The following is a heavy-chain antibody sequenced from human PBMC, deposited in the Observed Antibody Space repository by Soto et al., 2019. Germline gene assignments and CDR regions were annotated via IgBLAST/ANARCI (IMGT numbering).Heavy chain of an antibody. D-gene: IGHD6-19*01. CDR2: ISAYNGNT. V-gene: IGHV1-18*01. CDR3: ARVPVYIAVAGYYYYGMDV. Sequence: QVQLVQSGAEVKKPGASVKVSCKASGYTFTSYGISWVRQAPGQGLEWMGWISAYNGNTNYAQKLQGRVTMTTDTSKSTAYMELRSLRSDDTAVYYCARVPVYIAVAGYYYYGMDVWGQGTTVTVSS. J-gene: IGHJ6*02. CDR1: GYTFTSYG.